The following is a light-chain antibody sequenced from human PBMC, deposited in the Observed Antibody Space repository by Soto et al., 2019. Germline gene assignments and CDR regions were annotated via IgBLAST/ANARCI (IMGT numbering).Light chain of an antibody. CDR2: GAS. Sequence: EIVLAQSPDTLSLSPGERATLSCRASQSVSSTSLGWYQQKPGQAPRLLIYGASSRATGIPDRFSGSGSGTDFTLTISRLEPEDFAVYYCQQYGSSLWKFGQGTKVDI. CDR3: QQYGSSLWK. V-gene: IGKV3-20*01. CDR1: QSVSSTS. J-gene: IGKJ1*01.